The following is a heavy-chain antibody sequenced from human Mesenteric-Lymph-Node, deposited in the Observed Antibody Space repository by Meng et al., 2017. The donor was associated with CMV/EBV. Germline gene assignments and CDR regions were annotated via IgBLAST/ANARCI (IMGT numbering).Heavy chain of an antibody. CDR2: INPNSGVS. V-gene: IGHV1-2*06. J-gene: IGHJ5*02. CDR1: GYTFTDFY. Sequence: QVQLVESRAEVGKPGASVLVYCKASGYTFTDFYIHWGRQAPGQGLEWMGRINPNSGVSNSAQNFQGRVTMTRDTSISTAYMELGRLTSDDTAVYYCARDNVNPEGFDPWGQGTLVTVSS. D-gene: IGHD2/OR15-2a*01. CDR3: ARDNVNPEGFDP.